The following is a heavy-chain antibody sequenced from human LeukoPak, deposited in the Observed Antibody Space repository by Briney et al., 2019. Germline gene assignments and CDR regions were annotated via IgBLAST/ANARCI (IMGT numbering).Heavy chain of an antibody. CDR2: VYYGRSP. CDR1: GDSISRSTYY. D-gene: IGHD6-25*01. Sequence: PSETLSLTCTVSGDSISRSTYYWAWIRQPPGKGLEWIGSVYYGRSPYFNPSLESRSTISVDTSKNHFSLKMSSVTAADTAVYYCARSSGTGTFSYWGQGTLVTVSS. J-gene: IGHJ4*02. V-gene: IGHV4-39*02. CDR3: ARSSGTGTFSY.